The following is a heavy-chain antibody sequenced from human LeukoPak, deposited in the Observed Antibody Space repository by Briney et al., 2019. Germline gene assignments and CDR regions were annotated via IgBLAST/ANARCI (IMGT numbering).Heavy chain of an antibody. V-gene: IGHV4-4*07. CDR1: GGSISSYS. D-gene: IGHD6-13*01. J-gene: IGHJ2*01. Sequence: SETLSLTCTVSGGSISSYSWSWIRQPAGKRLELIGRVYTSGSTSYNPSLKSRVTMSVDTSKNQFSLKLSSVTAADTAVYYCARGHSSSWFIGWYFDLWGRGTLVTVSS. CDR2: VYTSGST. CDR3: ARGHSSSWFIGWYFDL.